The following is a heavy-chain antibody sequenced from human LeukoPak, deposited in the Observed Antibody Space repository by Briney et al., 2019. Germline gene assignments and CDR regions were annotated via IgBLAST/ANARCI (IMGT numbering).Heavy chain of an antibody. V-gene: IGHV3-15*01. CDR3: TTWNY. J-gene: IGHJ4*02. Sequence: PGGSLRLSCAASGFTFSDYYMSWIRQAPGKGLDWVGRIKSKTDNGTIDYAAPVKGRFTISRDDSKNTLYLQMNSLKTEDTAVYYCTTWNYWGQGTLVTVSS. CDR2: IKSKTDNGTI. CDR1: GFTFSDYY.